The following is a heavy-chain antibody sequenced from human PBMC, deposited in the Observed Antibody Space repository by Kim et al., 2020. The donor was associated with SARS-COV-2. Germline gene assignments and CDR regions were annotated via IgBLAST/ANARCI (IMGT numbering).Heavy chain of an antibody. D-gene: IGHD2-2*01. CDR3: ARDDSEGQVLGSFDL. J-gene: IGHJ3*01. Sequence: GGSLRLSCGASGFTFSSYEMNWVRQAPGRGLEWVAYVSSGGDTIYYADSVKGRFTISRDDAETSLYLQMNSLRAEDTAVYYCARDDSEGQVLGSFDLWGQGTMVTVSS. V-gene: IGHV3-48*03. CDR2: VSSGGDTI. CDR1: GFTFSSYE.